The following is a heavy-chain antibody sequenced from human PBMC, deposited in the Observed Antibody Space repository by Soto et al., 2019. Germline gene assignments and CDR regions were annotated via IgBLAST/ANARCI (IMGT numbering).Heavy chain of an antibody. CDR1: GGTPSSYA. J-gene: IGHJ5*02. V-gene: IGHV1-69*13. Sequence: GASVKVSCRASGGTPSSYAISGVRQAPARGLESMGRIIPIFGTANYAQNFQGTLTTTADESTSTAYMELSSLRSEDTAVYYCAWVDTAMVNWFDPWGQGTLVTFSS. CDR3: AWVDTAMVNWFDP. D-gene: IGHD5-18*01. CDR2: IIPIFGTA.